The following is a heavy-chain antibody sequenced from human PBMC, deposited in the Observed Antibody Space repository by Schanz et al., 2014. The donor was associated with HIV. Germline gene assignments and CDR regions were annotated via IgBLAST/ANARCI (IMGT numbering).Heavy chain of an antibody. CDR2: INSDGSST. D-gene: IGHD3-3*01. Sequence: EVQLVESGGGLVQPGGSLRLSCAASGFTFSSYWMHWVRQAPGKGLVWVSRINSDGSSTSYADSVKGRFTISRDNAKNTLYLQMNGLRAEDTAVYYCARDWRPNYDFWSGSIGVIGMDVWGQGTTVTVS. V-gene: IGHV3-74*01. CDR3: ARDWRPNYDFWSGSIGVIGMDV. CDR1: GFTFSSYW. J-gene: IGHJ6*02.